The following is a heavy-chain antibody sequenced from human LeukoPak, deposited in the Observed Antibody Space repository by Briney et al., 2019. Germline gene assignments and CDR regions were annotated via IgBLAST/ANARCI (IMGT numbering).Heavy chain of an antibody. CDR3: AARYCSNGVCHFY. Sequence: GGSLRLSCAASGFTFSSDWMHWVRHAPGKGLVWVSRISSDGSSTNYADSAKGRFTISRDNDKNTLFMQMNSLRAEDTAVYYCAARYCSNGVCHFYWGQGTLVTVSS. CDR1: GFTFSSDW. D-gene: IGHD2-8*01. J-gene: IGHJ4*02. CDR2: ISSDGSST. V-gene: IGHV3-74*01.